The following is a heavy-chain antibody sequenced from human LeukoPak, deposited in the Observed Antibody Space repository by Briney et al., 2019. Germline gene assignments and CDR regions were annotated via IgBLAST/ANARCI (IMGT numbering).Heavy chain of an antibody. CDR3: AREGRRAIAVAGPDAFDI. J-gene: IGHJ3*02. CDR1: GGSISSGGYY. Sequence: SETLSLTCTVSGGSISSGGYYWSWIRQHPGKGLEWIGYIYYSGITYYNPSLKSRVTISVDTSKNQFSLKLSSVTDAETAVYYCAREGRRAIAVAGPDAFDIWGQGTMVTVSS. V-gene: IGHV4-31*03. CDR2: IYYSGIT. D-gene: IGHD6-19*01.